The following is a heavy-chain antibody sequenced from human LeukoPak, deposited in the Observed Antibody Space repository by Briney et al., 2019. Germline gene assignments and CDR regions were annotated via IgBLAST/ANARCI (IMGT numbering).Heavy chain of an antibody. CDR3: ARDQDLGSFDY. D-gene: IGHD2-15*01. V-gene: IGHV3-33*01. CDR2: IWYDGSNK. CDR1: GFTFSSYG. J-gene: IGHJ4*02. Sequence: GGPLRLSCAASGFTFSSYGMHWVRQAPGKGLEWVAVIWYDGSNKYYADSVKGRFTISRDNSKNTLYLQMNSLRAEDTAVYYCARDQDLGSFDYWGQGTLVTVSS.